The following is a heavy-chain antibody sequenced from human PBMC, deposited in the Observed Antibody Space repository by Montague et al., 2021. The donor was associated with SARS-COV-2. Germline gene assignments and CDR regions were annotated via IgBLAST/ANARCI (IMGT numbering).Heavy chain of an antibody. CDR2: IYYSGST. D-gene: IGHD3-9*01. CDR3: ARTGLGAYDILTGYTVNAFDM. Sequence: SETLSLTCTVSGGSITSYYWTWIRQPPGKGLEWVGRIYYSGSTNYNPSLKSRVTISVDTSKNQFSLKLSSVTAADTAVYYCARTGLGAYDILTGYTVNAFDMWGQGTMVTASS. J-gene: IGHJ3*02. V-gene: IGHV4-59*01. CDR1: GGSITSYY.